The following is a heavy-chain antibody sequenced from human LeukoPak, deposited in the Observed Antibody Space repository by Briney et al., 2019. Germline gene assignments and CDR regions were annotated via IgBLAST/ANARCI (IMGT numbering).Heavy chain of an antibody. V-gene: IGHV3-33*01. CDR1: GFTFSSYG. CDR3: ARDREQQLDDYYYYGMDV. CDR2: IRYDGSNK. J-gene: IGHJ6*02. Sequence: GRSLRLSCAASGFTFSSYGMHWVRQAPGKGLEWVAVIRYDGSNKYYADSVKGRFTISRDNSKNTLYLQMNSLRAEDTAVYYCARDREQQLDDYYYYGMDVWGQGTTVTVSS. D-gene: IGHD6-13*01.